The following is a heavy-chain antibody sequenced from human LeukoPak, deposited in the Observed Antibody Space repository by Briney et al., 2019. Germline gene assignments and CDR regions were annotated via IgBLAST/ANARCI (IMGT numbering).Heavy chain of an antibody. CDR2: IKQDGSEK. V-gene: IGHV3-7*03. CDR1: GFSFSNYW. Sequence: GGSLRLSCAASGFSFSNYWMSWVRQAPGKGLEWVANIKQDGSEKFYVGSVRGRFTISRDNAKNSLYLQMNSLRVEDTAVYYCARGVLPGAIEWSLDYWGQGTLVTVSS. J-gene: IGHJ4*02. D-gene: IGHD2-2*02. CDR3: ARGVLPGAIEWSLDY.